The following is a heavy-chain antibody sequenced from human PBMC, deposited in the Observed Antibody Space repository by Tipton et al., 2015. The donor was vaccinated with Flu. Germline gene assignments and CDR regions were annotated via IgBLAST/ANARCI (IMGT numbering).Heavy chain of an antibody. J-gene: IGHJ6*02. CDR3: ARDRLLNEADYYYGMDV. CDR1: GGSISDNY. Sequence: LRLSCSVSGGSISDNYWSWIRQPAGKGLEWIGRIYTSGSTNYSPSLKSRVTMSLDMSKNQISLRLTYVTAADTAMYFCARDRLLNEADYYYGMDVWGQGTTVTVSS. CDR2: IYTSGST. V-gene: IGHV4-4*07. D-gene: IGHD3-10*01.